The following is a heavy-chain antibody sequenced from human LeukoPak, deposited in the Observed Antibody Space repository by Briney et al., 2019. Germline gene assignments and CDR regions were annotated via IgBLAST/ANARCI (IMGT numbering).Heavy chain of an antibody. CDR1: GLTFSSYA. V-gene: IGHV3-23*01. D-gene: IGHD2-8*02. J-gene: IGHJ3*02. Sequence: GGSLRLSCAASGLTFSSYAMSWVRQAPGKGLERVSAISGSGGCTYYADSVKGRFTISRDNSKNTLYLQMNSLKTEDTAVYYCTSLVPPFDIWGQGTMVTVSS. CDR2: ISGSGGCT. CDR3: TSLVPPFDI.